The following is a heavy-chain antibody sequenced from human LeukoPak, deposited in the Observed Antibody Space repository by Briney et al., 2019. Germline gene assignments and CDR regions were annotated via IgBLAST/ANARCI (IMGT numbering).Heavy chain of an antibody. D-gene: IGHD6-19*01. J-gene: IGHJ4*02. Sequence: GGSLRLSCAASGFTVSSNYMSWVRQAPGKGLEWVSVIYSGGSTYYADSVKGRFTISRDKSKNTLYLQMNSLRAEDTAVYYCARGQGSGWYEVPYYFDYWGQGTLVTVSS. V-gene: IGHV3-53*01. CDR2: IYSGGST. CDR3: ARGQGSGWYEVPYYFDY. CDR1: GFTVSSNY.